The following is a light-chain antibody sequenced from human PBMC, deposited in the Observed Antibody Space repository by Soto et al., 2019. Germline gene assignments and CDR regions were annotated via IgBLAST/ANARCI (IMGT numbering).Light chain of an antibody. CDR3: QQLNSYPIT. CDR2: AAS. CDR1: QGISSY. J-gene: IGKJ5*01. V-gene: IGKV1-9*01. Sequence: DIQLTQSPSFLSASVGDRVTITCRASQGISSYLAWYQQKPGKSPKLLIYAASTLPSGVPSRFSGSGSGTEFTLTVSSPQPEDFATYYCQQLNSYPITFGQGTRLEIK.